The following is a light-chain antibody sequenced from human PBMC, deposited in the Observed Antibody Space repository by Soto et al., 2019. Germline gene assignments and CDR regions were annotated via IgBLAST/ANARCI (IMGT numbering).Light chain of an antibody. CDR2: DAY. V-gene: IGKV3-11*01. Sequence: EVVLTQSPATLSLSTGDSATISCRASQNVFGYLAWYQHKPGQAPRLLIYDAYKRATGVPARFSGSGSETDFSLIISSLEPEDFAVYYCQQRSDSPPLTFGGGTKVEIK. CDR1: QNVFGY. CDR3: QQRSDSPPLT. J-gene: IGKJ4*01.